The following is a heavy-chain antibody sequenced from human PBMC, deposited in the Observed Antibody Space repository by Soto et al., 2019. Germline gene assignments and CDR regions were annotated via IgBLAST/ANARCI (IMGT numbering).Heavy chain of an antibody. CDR1: SSPINSRYY. CDR3: ARNTCGWNFDY. CDR2: IYHSGST. Sequence: PSEPLSLTCTVSSSPINSRYYWGRIRQTPGKGLEWVASIYHSGSTHYNPSLKSRATISVDPSNNQYSLRLSSVIAAATAIDYCARNTCGWNFDYWGQGTQVTVSS. D-gene: IGHD6-19*01. J-gene: IGHJ4*02. V-gene: IGHV4-38-2*02.